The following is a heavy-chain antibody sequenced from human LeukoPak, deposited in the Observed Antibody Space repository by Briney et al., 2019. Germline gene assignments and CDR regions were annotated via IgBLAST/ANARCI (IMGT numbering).Heavy chain of an antibody. V-gene: IGHV4-39*07. Sequence: SETLSLTCTVSGGSISSSSYYWGWLRQPPGKGLEWIGSIYYSGSTYYNPSLKSRVTISVDTSKNQFSLKLSSVTAADTAVYYCARGPLGDYWGQGTLVTVSS. J-gene: IGHJ4*02. CDR1: GGSISSSSYY. D-gene: IGHD3-16*01. CDR2: IYYSGST. CDR3: ARGPLGDY.